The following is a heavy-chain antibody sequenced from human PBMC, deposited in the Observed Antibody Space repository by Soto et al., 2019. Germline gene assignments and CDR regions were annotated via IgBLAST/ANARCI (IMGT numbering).Heavy chain of an antibody. CDR1: GYAFTAYP. Sequence: ASVKVSCKASGYAFTAYPLHWVRQAPGQGLEWMGWINAGNGNTKYSQKFQGRVTITRDTSASTAYMELSSLTSEDTAVYYCAMGYGSGDYYYGMDVWGQGTTVTVSS. CDR2: INAGNGNT. J-gene: IGHJ6*02. D-gene: IGHD3-10*01. CDR3: AMGYGSGDYYYGMDV. V-gene: IGHV1-3*01.